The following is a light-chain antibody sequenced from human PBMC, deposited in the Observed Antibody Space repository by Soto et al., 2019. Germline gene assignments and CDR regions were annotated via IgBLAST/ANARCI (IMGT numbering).Light chain of an antibody. Sequence: EIVLTQSPGTLSLSPGERATLSCRASQSVSSYLAWYQQKPGQAPRLLIYDASNRATGIPARFSGSGSGTDFTLTISSLEPEDFAVYYCQQRSNWPPRPITFGQGTRLEIK. J-gene: IGKJ5*01. CDR3: QQRSNWPPRPIT. V-gene: IGKV3-11*01. CDR1: QSVSSY. CDR2: DAS.